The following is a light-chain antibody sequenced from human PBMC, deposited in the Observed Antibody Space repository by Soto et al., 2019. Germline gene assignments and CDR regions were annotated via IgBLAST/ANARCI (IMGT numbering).Light chain of an antibody. J-gene: IGKJ1*01. CDR2: GAS. CDR3: QQYNNWPGT. CDR1: QSVSSK. V-gene: IGKV3-15*01. Sequence: EIVLTQSPGTLSVSPGERATLSCRASQSVSSKLAWYQQKPGQAPRLLFYGASTGDTGIPARFSGSGSETDFTLPIRSLQSEDFAVYYCQQYNNWPGTFGQGTKVEIK.